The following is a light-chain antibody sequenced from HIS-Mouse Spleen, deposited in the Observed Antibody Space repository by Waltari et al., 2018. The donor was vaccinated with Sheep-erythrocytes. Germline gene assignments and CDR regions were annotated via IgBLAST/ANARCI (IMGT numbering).Light chain of an antibody. CDR2: DAS. V-gene: IGKV1-33*01. CDR3: QQANSFPIT. J-gene: IGKJ5*01. Sequence: DIQMTQSPSSLSASVGDRVTITCQASQDISNYLNCYQQKPGKAPKLLIYDASNLETGVPSRFSGSGSGTDFTFTISSLQPEDFATYYCQQANSFPITFGQGTRLEIK. CDR1: QDISNY.